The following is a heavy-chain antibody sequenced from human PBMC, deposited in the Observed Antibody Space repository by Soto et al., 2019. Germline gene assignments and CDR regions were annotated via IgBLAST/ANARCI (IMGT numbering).Heavy chain of an antibody. Sequence: QVQLQESGPGLVKSSGSLSLTCAVSGGSFTSNNWWTWVRQPPGQGLEWIGEIYRTGSTNYNPSLKSRVTISLDKSENQFSLKVTSLTAADTAVYYCASRDPGTSVDYWGQGTLVTFYS. V-gene: IGHV4-4*02. CDR3: ASRDPGTSVDY. CDR2: IYRTGST. J-gene: IGHJ4*02. CDR1: GGSFTSNNW. D-gene: IGHD1-7*01.